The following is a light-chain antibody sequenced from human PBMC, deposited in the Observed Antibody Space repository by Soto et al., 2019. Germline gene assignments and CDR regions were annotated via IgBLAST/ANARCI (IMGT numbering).Light chain of an antibody. J-gene: IGKJ5*01. CDR1: QTISSW. CDR2: KAS. V-gene: IGKV1-5*03. CDR3: QQLFDSPIT. Sequence: DIQMTQSPSTLSGSVGDRVTITCRASQTISSWLAWYQQKPGKAPKLLIYKASTLKSGVPSRFSATVSGTEISLTITSLQPEDFATYYCQQLFDSPITFGQGTRLEIK.